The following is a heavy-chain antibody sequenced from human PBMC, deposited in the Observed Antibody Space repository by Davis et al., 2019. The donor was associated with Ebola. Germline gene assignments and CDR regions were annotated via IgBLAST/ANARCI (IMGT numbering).Heavy chain of an antibody. V-gene: IGHV4-34*01. CDR3: ARGSRWLERSLDG. CDR2: INHSGST. CDR1: GGSFSGYY. Sequence: PGGSLRLSCAVYGGSFSGYYWSWIRQPPGKGLEWIGEINHSGSTNYNPSLKSRVTISVDTSKNQFSLKLSSVTAADTAVYYCARGSRWLERSLDGWGQGTLVTVSS. D-gene: IGHD1-1*01. J-gene: IGHJ4*02.